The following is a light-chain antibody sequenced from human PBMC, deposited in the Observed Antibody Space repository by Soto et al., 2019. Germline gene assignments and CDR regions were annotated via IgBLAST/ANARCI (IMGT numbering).Light chain of an antibody. CDR3: MQALQTPLT. CDR2: LGS. CDR1: QSLLHSNGNNY. J-gene: IGKJ4*01. Sequence: IVMTQSPLSLTVPPGAPASISGRSSQSLLHSNGNNYLDWYMQKQVQSPQVXSYLGSTRASGVPDRFSGSGSGTDFTLRISRVEAEDVGVYYCMQALQTPLTFGGGTKVDIK. V-gene: IGKV2-28*01.